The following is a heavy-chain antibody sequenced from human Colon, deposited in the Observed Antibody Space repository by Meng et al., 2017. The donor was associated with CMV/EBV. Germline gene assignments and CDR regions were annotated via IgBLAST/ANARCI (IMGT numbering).Heavy chain of an antibody. J-gene: IGHJ1*01. V-gene: IGHV1-2*02. CDR3: ATVSSGYYLYFQH. CDR1: GYTFSDYH. D-gene: IGHD3-22*01. Sequence: QVQLVQSGVEVKKPGASVKVSCKASGYTFSDYHIHWVRQAPGQGLEWMGWINSNSGATDYAQKFQGRLTMTRDTSITTVYMELSRLRSDDTAVYYCATVSSGYYLYFQHWGQGTLVTVSS. CDR2: INSNSGAT.